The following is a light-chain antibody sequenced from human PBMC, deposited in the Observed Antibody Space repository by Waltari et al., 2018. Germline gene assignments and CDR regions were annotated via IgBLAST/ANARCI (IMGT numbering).Light chain of an antibody. CDR3: SMYMGSGVWV. V-gene: IGLV8-61*01. CDR2: KGI. CDR1: SGSVSSTSN. J-gene: IGLJ3*02. Sequence: QTVVTQKPSLAVYPGGTVPLTCALSSGSVSSTSNPTGYQHTPGQPPRTLVYKGISRSSGVPDRFSGSILGNTAALTITGAQADDESDYYCSMYMGSGVWVFGGGTKLTVL.